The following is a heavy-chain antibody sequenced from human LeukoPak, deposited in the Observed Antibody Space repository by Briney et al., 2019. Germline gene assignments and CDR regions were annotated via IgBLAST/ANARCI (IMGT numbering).Heavy chain of an antibody. D-gene: IGHD1-26*01. Sequence: PSETLSLTCTVSGSSIGSGYFWVWIRQPPGKGLEWIGSIYHSGSPYYNPSLKSRVTISVDTSKNQFSLKLTSVTAADTAMYYCATNRSATRVVGYGGQGTLVTVSS. V-gene: IGHV4-38-2*02. CDR1: GSSIGSGYF. CDR2: IYHSGSP. J-gene: IGHJ4*02. CDR3: ATNRSATRVVGY.